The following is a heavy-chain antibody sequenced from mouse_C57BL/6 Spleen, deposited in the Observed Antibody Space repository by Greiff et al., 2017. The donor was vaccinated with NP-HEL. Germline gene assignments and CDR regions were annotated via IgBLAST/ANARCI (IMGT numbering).Heavy chain of an antibody. D-gene: IGHD2-5*01. CDR2: IDPSDSYT. Sequence: VQRVESGAELVKPGASVKLSCKASGYTFTSYWMQWVKQRPGQGLEWIGEIDPSDSYTNYNQKFKGKATLTVDTSSSTAYMQLSSLTSEDSAVYYCARSLSNYGNPYWYFDVWGTGTTVTVSS. V-gene: IGHV1-50*01. J-gene: IGHJ1*03. CDR3: ARSLSNYGNPYWYFDV. CDR1: GYTFTSYW.